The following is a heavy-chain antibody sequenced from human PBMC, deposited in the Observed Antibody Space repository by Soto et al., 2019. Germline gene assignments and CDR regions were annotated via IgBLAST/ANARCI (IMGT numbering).Heavy chain of an antibody. CDR1: GGSISSYY. Sequence: QVQLQESGPGLVKPSETLSLTCTVSGGSISSYYWSWIRQPAGKGLEWIGRIYTSGSTNYNPSLKSRVTMSVDTSKNQFSLKLSSVSAADTAVYYCARGGITFGGVGLSFDYWGQGTLVTVSS. CDR3: ARGGITFGGVGLSFDY. D-gene: IGHD3-16*01. CDR2: IYTSGST. J-gene: IGHJ4*02. V-gene: IGHV4-4*07.